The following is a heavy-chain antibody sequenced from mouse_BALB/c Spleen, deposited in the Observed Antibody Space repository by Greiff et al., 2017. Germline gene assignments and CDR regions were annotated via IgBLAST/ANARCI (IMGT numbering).Heavy chain of an antibody. Sequence: VQLQQSGAELVKPGASVKLSCTASGFNIKDTYMHWVKQRPEQGLEWIGRIDPANGNTKYDPKFQGKATITADTSSNTAYLQLSSLTSEDTAVYYCAPSYYGNAAWFAYWGQGTLVTVSA. V-gene: IGHV14-3*02. D-gene: IGHD2-10*01. J-gene: IGHJ3*01. CDR2: IDPANGNT. CDR1: GFNIKDTY. CDR3: APSYYGNAAWFAY.